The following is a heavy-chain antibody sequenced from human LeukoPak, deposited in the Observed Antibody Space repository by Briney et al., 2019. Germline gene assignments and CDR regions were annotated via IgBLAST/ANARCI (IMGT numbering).Heavy chain of an antibody. CDR1: GFTFSSYA. Sequence: GGSLRLSCAASGFTFSSYAMSWVRQAPGKGLEWVSGISGSGDSTYYADSVKGRFTTSRDNSKNTLYLQMSSLRAEDTAVYYCAKIIVVLPSTISNPYYFDYWGQGTLVTVSS. CDR3: AKIIVVLPSTISNPYYFDY. CDR2: ISGSGDST. J-gene: IGHJ4*02. D-gene: IGHD2-2*02. V-gene: IGHV3-23*01.